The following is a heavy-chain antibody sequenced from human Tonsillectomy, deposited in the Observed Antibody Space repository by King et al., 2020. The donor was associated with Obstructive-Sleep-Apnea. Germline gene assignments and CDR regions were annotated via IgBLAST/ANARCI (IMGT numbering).Heavy chain of an antibody. CDR1: GGSISSYY. Sequence: VQLQESGPGLVKPSETLSLTCTVSGGSISSYYWSWIRQPPGKGLEWIGYIYYSGSTNYNPSLKSRVTISLDTSQNQFSLKLSSVTAADTAVYYCARVPYFYGMDVWGQGTTVTVSS. CDR2: IYYSGST. J-gene: IGHJ6*02. CDR3: ARVPYFYGMDV. V-gene: IGHV4-59*01.